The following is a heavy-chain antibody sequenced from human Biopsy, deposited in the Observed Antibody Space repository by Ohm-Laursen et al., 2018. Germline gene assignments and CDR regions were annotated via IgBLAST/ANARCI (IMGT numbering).Heavy chain of an antibody. V-gene: IGHV4-59*08. CDR1: GGSISSDY. CDR3: ARMDCSGGSCHYYSYGMDV. J-gene: IGHJ6*02. D-gene: IGHD2-15*01. CDR2: ISNRGST. Sequence: PGTLSLTCIVSGGSISSDYWSWIRQSPGKGLEWIGYISNRGSTNYNPSLRGRVTISVDTSKNQFSLKLSSVTAADTAVYYCARMDCSGGSCHYYSYGMDVWGQGTTVTVSS.